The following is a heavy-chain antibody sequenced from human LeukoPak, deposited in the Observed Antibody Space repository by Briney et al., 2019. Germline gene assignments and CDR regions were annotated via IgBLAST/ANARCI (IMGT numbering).Heavy chain of an antibody. Sequence: GGSLRLSCAAPGFTFSSYAMSWVRQAPGKGLEWVSAISGSGGSTYYADSVRGRFTISRDNSKNTLYLQMNSLRAEDTAVYYCAKDGYCSGGSCYVFYYWGQGTLVTVSS. V-gene: IGHV3-23*01. D-gene: IGHD2-15*01. CDR2: ISGSGGST. CDR1: GFTFSSYA. J-gene: IGHJ4*02. CDR3: AKDGYCSGGSCYVFYY.